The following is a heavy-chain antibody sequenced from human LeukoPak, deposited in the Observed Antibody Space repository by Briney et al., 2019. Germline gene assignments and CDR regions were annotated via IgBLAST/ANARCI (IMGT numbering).Heavy chain of an antibody. D-gene: IGHD3-3*01. V-gene: IGHV3-30*04. J-gene: IGHJ4*02. CDR1: GFTFSSNA. Sequence: GRSLRLSCEVSGFTFSSNAMHWVRQAPGKGLEWVAVISYDGSNKNFADSVKGRLTVSRDNSKHTLYLHMNSLGSDDTAMYYCATGGKFDFWSGYHIDNWGQGTLVTVSS. CDR2: ISYDGSNK. CDR3: ATGGKFDFWSGYHIDN.